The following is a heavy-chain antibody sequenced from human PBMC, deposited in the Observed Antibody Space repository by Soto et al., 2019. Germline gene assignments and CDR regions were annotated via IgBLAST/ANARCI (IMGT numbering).Heavy chain of an antibody. V-gene: IGHV1-69*04. D-gene: IGHD4-17*01. CDR2: IIPILGIA. CDR3: ARDYGDYWFDP. CDR1: GGTFSSYT. Sequence: SVKVSCKASGGTFSSYTISWVRQAPGQGLEWMGRIIPILGIANYAQKFQGRFTITADKSTSTAYMELSSLRSEDTAVYYCARDYGDYWFDPWGQGTLVTVSS. J-gene: IGHJ5*02.